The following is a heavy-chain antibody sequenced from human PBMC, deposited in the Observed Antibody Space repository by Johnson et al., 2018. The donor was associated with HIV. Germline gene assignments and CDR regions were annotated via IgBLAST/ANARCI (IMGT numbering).Heavy chain of an antibody. CDR1: GFTFSSYA. D-gene: IGHD6-13*01. J-gene: IGHJ3*02. CDR3: ARVPSRSSWYTAFDI. V-gene: IGHV3-23*04. CDR2: ISCSGGST. Sequence: VQLVESGGGVVQPGRSLRLSCAASGFTFSSYAMSWVRQAPGKGLEWVSAISCSGGSTYYADSVKGRFTVSRDNSKNTLYLQMNSLRADDTAVYYCARVPSRSSWYTAFDIWGQGTTVTVSS.